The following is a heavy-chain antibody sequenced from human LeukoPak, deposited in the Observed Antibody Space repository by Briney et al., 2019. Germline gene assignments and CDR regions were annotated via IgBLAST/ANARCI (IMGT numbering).Heavy chain of an antibody. V-gene: IGHV1-69*13. Sequence: SVKVSCTDSGGTFSSYAISWVRQAPGQGLEWMGGIIPIFGTANYAQKFQGRVTITADESTSTAYMELSSLRSEDTAVYYCARVMHDYGDYWGQGTLVTVSS. CDR3: ARVMHDYGDY. J-gene: IGHJ4*02. CDR2: IIPIFGTA. CDR1: GGTFSSYA.